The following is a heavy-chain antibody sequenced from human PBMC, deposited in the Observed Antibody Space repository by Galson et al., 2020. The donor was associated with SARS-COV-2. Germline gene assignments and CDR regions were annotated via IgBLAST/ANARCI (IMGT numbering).Heavy chain of an antibody. CDR3: ARDRGLATAGVMDV. D-gene: IGHD6-13*01. Sequence: SETLSLTCTVSGDSIVSMRSYYWSWIRQSPGKGLEWIGYVYYSGSVLYSPSFASRISIPVNTSKNQVSLRLQSVTAADTAVYYCARDRGLATAGVMDVWGPGTAVTVSS. J-gene: IGHJ6*02. CDR1: GDSIVSMRSYY. CDR2: VYYSGSV. V-gene: IGHV4-61*01.